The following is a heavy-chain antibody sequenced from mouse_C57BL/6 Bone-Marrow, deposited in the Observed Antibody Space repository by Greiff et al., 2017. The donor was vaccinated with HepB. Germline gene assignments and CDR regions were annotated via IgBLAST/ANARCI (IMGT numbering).Heavy chain of an antibody. CDR3: TVKLGPMDY. CDR2: IRLKSDNYAT. V-gene: IGHV6-3*01. CDR1: GFTFSNYW. D-gene: IGHD4-1*01. J-gene: IGHJ4*01. Sequence: EVKLMESGGGLVQPGGSMKLSCVASGFTFSNYWMNWVRQSPEKGLEWVAQIRLKSDNYATHYAESVKGRFTISRDDSKSSVYLQINNLRAEDTGIYYCTVKLGPMDYCGQGTSVTVSS.